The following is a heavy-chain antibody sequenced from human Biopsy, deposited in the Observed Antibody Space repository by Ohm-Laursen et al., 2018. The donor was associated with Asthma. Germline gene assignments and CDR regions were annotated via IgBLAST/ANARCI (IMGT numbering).Heavy chain of an antibody. Sequence: TLSLTCTVSGGPVSSGSYYWSWIRQPPGKGLEWIGYIYYSGSTNYNSSLKSRVTISVDTSKNQFSLKLSSVTAADTAVYYCARERAGYYGSGSYLGYWGQGTLVTVSS. CDR3: ARERAGYYGSGSYLGY. V-gene: IGHV4-61*01. J-gene: IGHJ4*02. CDR2: IYYSGST. D-gene: IGHD3-10*01. CDR1: GGPVSSGSYY.